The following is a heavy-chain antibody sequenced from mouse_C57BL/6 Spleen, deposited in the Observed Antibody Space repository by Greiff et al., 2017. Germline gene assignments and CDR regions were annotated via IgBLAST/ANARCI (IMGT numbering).Heavy chain of an antibody. J-gene: IGHJ4*01. CDR2: ISDGGSYT. D-gene: IGHD1-1*02. CDR1: GFTFSSYA. Sequence: EVMLVESGGGLVKPGGSLKLSCAASGFTFSSYAMSWVRQTPEKRLEWVATISDGGSYTYYPDNVKGRFTISRDNAKNNLYLQMSHLKSEDTAMYYCARWYAYYAMDYWGQGTSVTVSS. CDR3: ARWYAYYAMDY. V-gene: IGHV5-4*03.